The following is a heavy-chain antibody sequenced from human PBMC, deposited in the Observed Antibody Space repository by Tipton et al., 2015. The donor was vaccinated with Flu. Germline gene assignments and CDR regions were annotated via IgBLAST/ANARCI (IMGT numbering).Heavy chain of an antibody. CDR2: IKQDGSVK. D-gene: IGHD1/OR15-1a*01. CDR1: GFPFSSYW. V-gene: IGHV3-7*01. J-gene: IGHJ4*02. CDR3: AHEAFQTTPGDY. Sequence: SLRLSCAASGFPFSSYWMSWVRQAPGKGLEWVANIKQDGSVKYYVDSVKGRFTISRGNAKNSLYLQMNSLRADDTAVYYCAHEAFQTTPGDYWGQGTLVTVSS.